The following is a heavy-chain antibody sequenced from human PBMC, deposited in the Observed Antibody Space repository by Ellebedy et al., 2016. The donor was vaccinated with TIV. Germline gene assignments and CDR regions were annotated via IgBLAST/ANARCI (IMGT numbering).Heavy chain of an antibody. Sequence: PGGSLRLSCAASGFTFDDYGMIWVRQAPGKGLEWVSGIIWNGGRTGYADSVKGRFTISRDNAKKSLYLRMSSLRAEDTAVYYCARVNVSAKKRHYYYYGMDVWGQGTTVTVSS. CDR2: IIWNGGRT. CDR3: ARVNVSAKKRHYYYYGMDV. D-gene: IGHD3-10*01. CDR1: GFTFDDYG. V-gene: IGHV3-20*04. J-gene: IGHJ6*02.